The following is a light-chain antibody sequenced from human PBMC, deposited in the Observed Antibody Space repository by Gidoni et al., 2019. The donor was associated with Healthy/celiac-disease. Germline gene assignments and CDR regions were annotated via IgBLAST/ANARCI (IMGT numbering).Light chain of an antibody. V-gene: IGLV2-14*01. CDR3: SSYTSSSTWV. J-gene: IGLJ3*02. CDR1: SSDVGGYNY. CDR2: DVS. Sequence: QSALPQPASVSGPPGQSITISCTGTSSDVGGYNYVSWYQQHPGKAPKLMIYDVSNRPSGVSNRFSGAKSGNTASLTISGLQAEDEADYYCSSYTSSSTWVFGGGTKLTVL.